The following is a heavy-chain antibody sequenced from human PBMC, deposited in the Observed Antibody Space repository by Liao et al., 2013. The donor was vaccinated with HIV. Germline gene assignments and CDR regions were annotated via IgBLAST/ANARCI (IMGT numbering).Heavy chain of an antibody. J-gene: IGHJ4*02. CDR3: ARGRAAAVDS. Sequence: VHLQESGPGLVKPSDTLSLTCTVSGGSISNSYWSWIRQPPGMGLEWIGYIYSSGSANYNPSLKSRVTMSVDMSKNQFSLRLNSVTTADTAVYFCARGRAAAVDSWGQGTLVTVSS. D-gene: IGHD6-13*01. CDR1: GGSISNSY. V-gene: IGHV4-59*07. CDR2: IYSSGSA.